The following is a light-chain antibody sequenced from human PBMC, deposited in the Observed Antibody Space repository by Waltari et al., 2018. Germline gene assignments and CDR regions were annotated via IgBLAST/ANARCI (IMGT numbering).Light chain of an antibody. CDR3: QQYYNTPIT. CDR1: PSVLYSSKNKNY. J-gene: IGKJ5*01. CDR2: WAS. Sequence: DIVMTQSPASLAVSLGERATINCKSSPSVLYSSKNKNYLAWYQQKPGQPPKLLIYWASTRESGVPDRFSGSGSGTDFTLTISSLQAEDVAVYYCQQYYNTPITFGQGTRLEIK. V-gene: IGKV4-1*01.